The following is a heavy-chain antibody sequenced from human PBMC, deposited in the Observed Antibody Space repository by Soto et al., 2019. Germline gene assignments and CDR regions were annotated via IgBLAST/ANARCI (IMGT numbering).Heavy chain of an antibody. CDR2: IIPMFGTP. J-gene: IGHJ4*02. D-gene: IGHD2-15*01. CDR3: ANLVVIGPTPSDS. CDR1: GGPFSSYA. V-gene: IGHV1-69*12. Sequence: QVQLVQSGAEVKKPGSSVKVSCKVSGGPFSSYAISWVRQAPGQGLEWMGVIIPMFGTPNYAQKFQDRFSITADESTSTAYMELSSRRSEDTAVYYCANLVVIGPTPSDSWGQGNRVIVSS.